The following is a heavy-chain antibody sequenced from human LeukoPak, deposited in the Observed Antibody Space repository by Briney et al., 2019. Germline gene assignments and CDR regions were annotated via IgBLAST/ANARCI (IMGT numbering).Heavy chain of an antibody. CDR3: ARGHSGSLDY. Sequence: ASVKVSCKASGYTFTSYYMHWVRQAPGQGLEWMGIINPSGVSTSYAQQFYSRVTMTRYTSTSTVYMELSSLRSEDTAVYYCARGHSGSLDYWGQGTLVTVSS. J-gene: IGHJ4*02. V-gene: IGHV1-46*03. CDR1: GYTFTSYY. D-gene: IGHD1-26*01. CDR2: INPSGVST.